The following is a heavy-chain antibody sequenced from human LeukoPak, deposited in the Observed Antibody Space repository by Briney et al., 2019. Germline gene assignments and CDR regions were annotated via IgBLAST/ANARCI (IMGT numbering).Heavy chain of an antibody. V-gene: IGHV3-48*03. J-gene: IGHJ3*02. Sequence: GGSLRLSCAASGFTFCSFEMNCVRQAPGKGLGWGSYISSGGTTMYYADSVKGRFTISRDNAKNSLYLQMNSLRAEDTAVYYCARDFGGVAGTWYDASDIWGQGTMVTVSS. D-gene: IGHD6-19*01. CDR3: ARDFGGVAGTWYDASDI. CDR2: ISSGGTTM. CDR1: GFTFCSFE.